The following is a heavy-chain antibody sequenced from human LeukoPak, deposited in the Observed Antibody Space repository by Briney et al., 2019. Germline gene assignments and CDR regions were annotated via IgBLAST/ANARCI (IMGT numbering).Heavy chain of an antibody. D-gene: IGHD6-6*01. CDR2: FDPEDGET. CDR1: GYTLTELS. Sequence: ASVKVSCKVSGYTLTELSMHWVRQAPGKGLEWMGGFDPEDGETIYAQKFQGRVTMTEDTSTDTAYMELSSLRSEDMAVYYCAYSGTYSSSSGWFDPWGQGTLVTVSS. J-gene: IGHJ5*02. CDR3: AYSGTYSSSSGWFDP. V-gene: IGHV1-24*01.